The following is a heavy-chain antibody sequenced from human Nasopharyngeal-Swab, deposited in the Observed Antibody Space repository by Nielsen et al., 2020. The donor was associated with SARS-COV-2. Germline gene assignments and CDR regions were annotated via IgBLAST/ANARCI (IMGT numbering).Heavy chain of an antibody. CDR3: AKESGPLTQPDTYYYDSSGYPYYYYYGMDV. CDR2: IWYDGSNE. Sequence: RQPPGKGLEWVALIWYDGSNEFYADSVKGRFTISRDNSKNTLYLQMNSLRAEDTAVYYCAKESGPLTQPDTYYYDSSGYPYYYYYGMDVWGQGTTVTVSS. V-gene: IGHV3-33*06. J-gene: IGHJ6*02. D-gene: IGHD3-22*01.